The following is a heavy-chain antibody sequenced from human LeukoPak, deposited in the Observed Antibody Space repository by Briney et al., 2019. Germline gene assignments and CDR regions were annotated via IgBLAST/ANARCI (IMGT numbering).Heavy chain of an antibody. CDR2: ISSSSGTNI. CDR3: ARGGPLYSSSGPLDY. J-gene: IGHJ4*02. V-gene: IGHV3-21*01. CDR1: GFTFSSYS. Sequence: GGSLRLSCAASGFTFSSYSMNWVRQAPGKGLEWVSFISSSSGTNIYYADSVKGRFTISRDNAKNSLYLQMNSLRTEDTAVYYCARGGPLYSSSGPLDYWGRGTLVTVSS. D-gene: IGHD6-6*01.